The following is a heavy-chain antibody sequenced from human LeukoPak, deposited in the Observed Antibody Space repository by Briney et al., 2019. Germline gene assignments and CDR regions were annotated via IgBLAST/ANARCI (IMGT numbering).Heavy chain of an antibody. V-gene: IGHV3-23*01. D-gene: IGHD2-21*01. CDR3: AKKFRIGYSAHFYY. CDR1: GFTFRSHA. CDR2: IYENGGTT. J-gene: IGHJ4*02. Sequence: GGSLRLSCVGSGFTFRSHAMSWVRQAPEKGLEFVSGIYENGGTTYYADSVKGRFSISRDNSKNTLYLQMDSLRGEDTAVYYCAKKFRIGYSAHFYYLGQGALVTVSS.